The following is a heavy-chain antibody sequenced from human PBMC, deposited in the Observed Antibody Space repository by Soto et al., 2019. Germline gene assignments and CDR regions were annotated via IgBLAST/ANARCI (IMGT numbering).Heavy chain of an antibody. CDR1: AGTFSSCG. CDR3: LRGNSPYPLCY. J-gene: IGHJ4*02. CDR2: IIPIFRTA. D-gene: IGHD4-4*01. Sequence: SLQVSSKTSAGTFSSCGIISPRPAPGQGLEWMGGIIPIFRTANYAQKFQGRVTITADASTSTAYMELSSLRSDDTAVYYCLRGNSPYPLCYRGQGILVNVPA. V-gene: IGHV1-69*01.